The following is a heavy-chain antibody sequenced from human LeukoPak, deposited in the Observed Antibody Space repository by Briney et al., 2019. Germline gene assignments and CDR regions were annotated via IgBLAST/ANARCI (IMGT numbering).Heavy chain of an antibody. J-gene: IGHJ4*02. CDR1: GFTFSSYG. D-gene: IGHD5-18*01. CDR2: ISGSGGST. CDR3: VRGYSYGYDY. V-gene: IGHV3-23*01. Sequence: PGGTLRLSCAAYGFTFSSYGMSWVRQAPGKGLEWVSAISGSGGSTYYADSVKGRFTISRDNSKNTLYLQMNSLRAEDTAVYYCVRGYSYGYDYWGQGTLVTVSS.